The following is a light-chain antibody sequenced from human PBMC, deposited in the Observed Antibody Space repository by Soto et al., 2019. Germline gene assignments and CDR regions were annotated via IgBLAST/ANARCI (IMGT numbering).Light chain of an antibody. Sequence: QSVLTQPPSASGTPGQRVTISCSGGSSNIGNHYVYWYHQLPGTAPKLLIYKNDQRPSGVPDRFSGSRSATSASLAISGLRSEDEADYYCAAWEDSLSRVLFGGGTKLTVL. V-gene: IGLV1-47*01. CDR3: AAWEDSLSRVL. CDR1: SSNIGNHY. J-gene: IGLJ2*01. CDR2: KND.